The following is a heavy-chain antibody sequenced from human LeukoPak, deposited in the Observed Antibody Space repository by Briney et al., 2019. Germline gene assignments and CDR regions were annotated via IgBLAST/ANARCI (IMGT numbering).Heavy chain of an antibody. Sequence: SETLSLTCAVYGGSFSGYYWSRIRQPPGKGPEWIGEITHSGSTYYNPSLKNRVTISVDTSKTQFSLKLSSVTAADTAVYYCARGSVRFRGFDYWGQGTLVTVSS. D-gene: IGHD3-3*01. CDR3: ARGSVRFRGFDY. V-gene: IGHV4-34*01. CDR1: GGSFSGYY. CDR2: ITHSGST. J-gene: IGHJ4*02.